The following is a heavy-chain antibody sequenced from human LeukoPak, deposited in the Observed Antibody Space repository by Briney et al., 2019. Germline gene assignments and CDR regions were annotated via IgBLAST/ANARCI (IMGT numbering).Heavy chain of an antibody. Sequence: GESLKISCKGSGYKFTNYWIAWVRQMPGQGLEWLGIIYPRDSDTRYSPSFQGQVSISVDTSIDTAYLQWSSVKASDTAMYYCARLLAAPYYINFWGQGTLVTVSS. CDR2: IYPRDSDT. CDR1: GYKFTNYW. D-gene: IGHD3-3*01. V-gene: IGHV5-51*01. J-gene: IGHJ4*02. CDR3: ARLLAAPYYINF.